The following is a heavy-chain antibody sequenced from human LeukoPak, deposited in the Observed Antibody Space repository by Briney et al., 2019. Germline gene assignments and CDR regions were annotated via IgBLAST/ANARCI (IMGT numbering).Heavy chain of an antibody. V-gene: IGHV1-69*13. D-gene: IGHD2-2*01. CDR1: GRPSSSYA. Sequence: SVKVSCKASGRPSSSYAITWVRQAPGQGLEWMGGIIPIFGTANYAQKFQGRVTITADESTSTAYMELSSLRSEDTAVYYCARDIVVVPAAIAMGFSDYWGQGTLVTVSS. CDR3: ARDIVVVPAAIAMGFSDY. CDR2: IIPIFGTA. J-gene: IGHJ4*02.